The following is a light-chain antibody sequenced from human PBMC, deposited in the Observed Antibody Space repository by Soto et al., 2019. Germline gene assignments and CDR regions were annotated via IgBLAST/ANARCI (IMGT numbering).Light chain of an antibody. V-gene: IGLV1-40*01. CDR3: QYFGSSLHNYG. Sequence: QSVLTQPPSVSGAPGQRDSISCTGSTSTIGAPYEVHCYQHLPGAAPKLLIYGDNNWPSGVPERFSGSKSGTSASLAITSLQVEDEADYYCQYFGSSLHNYGFGTGTKVTV. CDR2: GDN. CDR1: TSTIGAPYE. J-gene: IGLJ1*01.